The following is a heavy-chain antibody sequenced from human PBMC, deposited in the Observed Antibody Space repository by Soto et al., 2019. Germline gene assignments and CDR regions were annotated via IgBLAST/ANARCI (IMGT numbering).Heavy chain of an antibody. J-gene: IGHJ4*02. D-gene: IGHD2-21*01. Sequence: QVQLVQSGAELKKPGASVKVSCKASGYTFTNHGISWVRQAPGQGLEWVGWVSGYNDKTKSAQKFQGRGTMTTDTSTTTAYMELRSLRSDDTAVDFCARDFYPVAYVVDYGGQGTLVTGSS. CDR3: ARDFYPVAYVVDY. V-gene: IGHV1-18*04. CDR2: VSGYNDKT. CDR1: GYTFTNHG.